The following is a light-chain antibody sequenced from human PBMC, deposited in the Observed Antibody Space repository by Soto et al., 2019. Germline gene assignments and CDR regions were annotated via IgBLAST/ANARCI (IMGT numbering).Light chain of an antibody. CDR1: QSVSSY. CDR2: DAS. CDR3: QQFSNWPLT. Sequence: EIELTQSPATLSLSPGERATLSCRASQSVSSYLAWYQQKPGQAPRLLIYDASNMATGIPARFSGSGSGTDFTLTISSLEPEDFAVYYCQQFSNWPLTFGGGTKVEIK. J-gene: IGKJ4*01. V-gene: IGKV3-11*01.